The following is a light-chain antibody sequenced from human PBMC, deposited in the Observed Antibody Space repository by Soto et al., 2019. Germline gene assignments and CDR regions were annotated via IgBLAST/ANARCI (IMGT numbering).Light chain of an antibody. CDR3: QQYNSYPWT. CDR1: QDIGSV. V-gene: IGKV1-8*01. J-gene: IGKJ1*01. Sequence: AIRMRQSPSSLSASTGDTVTITVRASQDIGSVLAWYQQKPGTAPKVLIYDASSLESGVPSRFSGSGSGTEFTLTISSLQPDDFATYYCQQYNSYPWTFGQGTKVDI. CDR2: DAS.